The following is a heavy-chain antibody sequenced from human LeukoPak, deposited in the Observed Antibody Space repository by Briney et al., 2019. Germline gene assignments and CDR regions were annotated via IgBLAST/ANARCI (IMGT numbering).Heavy chain of an antibody. CDR1: GGSISSGGYY. CDR2: IYYSGST. D-gene: IGHD3-10*01. V-gene: IGHV4-31*03. J-gene: IGHJ6*02. Sequence: SETLSLTCTVSGGSISSGGYYWSWIRQHPGKGLEWIGYIYYSGSTYYNPSLKSRVTISVDTSKNQFSLKLSSVTAADTAVYYCARDRRVRYLYGMDVWAKGPRSPSP. CDR3: ARDRRVRYLYGMDV.